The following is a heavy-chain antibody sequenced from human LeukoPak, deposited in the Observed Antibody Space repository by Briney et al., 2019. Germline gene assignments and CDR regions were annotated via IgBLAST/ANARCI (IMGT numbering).Heavy chain of an antibody. D-gene: IGHD4-17*01. CDR2: FNPHSGGT. V-gene: IGHV1-2*06. CDR3: ARELSTTVTSPIDY. Sequence: KPGASVKVSCKASGYTFTGYYMHRVRQAPGQGLEWMGRFNPHSGGTNYAQKFQGRVTMTRDTSTSTAYVELSSLTSDDTAVYYCARELSTTVTSPIDYWGQGTLVTVSS. J-gene: IGHJ4*02. CDR1: GYTFTGYY.